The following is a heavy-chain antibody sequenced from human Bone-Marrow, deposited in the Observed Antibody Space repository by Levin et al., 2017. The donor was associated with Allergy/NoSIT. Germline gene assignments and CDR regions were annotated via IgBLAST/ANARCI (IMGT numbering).Heavy chain of an antibody. CDR1: GGSISSYY. Sequence: PSETLSLTCTVSGGSISSYYWSWIRQPPGKGLEWIGYIYYSGSTNYNPSLKSRVTISVDTSKNQFSLKLSSVTAADTAVYYCAGSLLWFRGPLYYYMDVWGKGTTVTVSS. CDR3: AGSLLWFRGPLYYYMDV. D-gene: IGHD3-10*01. J-gene: IGHJ6*03. CDR2: IYYSGST. V-gene: IGHV4-59*01.